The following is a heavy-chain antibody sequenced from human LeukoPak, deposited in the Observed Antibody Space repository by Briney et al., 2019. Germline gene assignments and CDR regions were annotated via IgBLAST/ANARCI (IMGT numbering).Heavy chain of an antibody. J-gene: IGHJ5*02. CDR2: IYHGGST. V-gene: IGHV4-38-2*02. Sequence: KASETLSLTCTVSGYSISSGYYWGWIRQSPGKGLEWIGSIYHGGSTYYNPSLRSRVIVSVDTSKNHFSLKLTSVTAADTAVYYCAREGLNMVRGVIPKEAWGWFDPWGQGTLVTVSS. D-gene: IGHD3-10*01. CDR1: GYSISSGYY. CDR3: AREGLNMVRGVIPKEAWGWFDP.